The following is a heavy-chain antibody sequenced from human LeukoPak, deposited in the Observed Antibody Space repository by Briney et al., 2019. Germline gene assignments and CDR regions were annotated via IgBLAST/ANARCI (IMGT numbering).Heavy chain of an antibody. J-gene: IGHJ4*02. V-gene: IGHV3-23*01. D-gene: IGHD3-10*01. CDR2: ISGSGGST. CDR1: GFTFSSYA. Sequence: GGSLRLSCAASGFTFSSYAMSWVRQAPGKGLEWVSDISGSGGSTYYADSVKGRFTISRDNSKNTLYLQMNSLRAEDTAVYYCAKAGYGSGNYYTLSHFDYWGQGTLVTVSS. CDR3: AKAGYGSGNYYTLSHFDY.